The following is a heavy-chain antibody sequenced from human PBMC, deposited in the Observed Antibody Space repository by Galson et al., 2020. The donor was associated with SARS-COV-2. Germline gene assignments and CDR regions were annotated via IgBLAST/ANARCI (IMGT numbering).Heavy chain of an antibody. CDR3: ARAGGGYYDFWSGSQGPYSFDY. Sequence: ASVKVSCKASGYTFTSYYMHWVRQAPGQGLEWMGIINPSGGSTSYAQKLQGRVTMTRDTSTSTVYMELSSLRSEDTAVDYCARAGGGYYDFWSGSQGPYSFDYWGEGTLVTVSS. CDR1: GYTFTSYY. V-gene: IGHV1-46*01. CDR2: INPSGGST. J-gene: IGHJ4*02. D-gene: IGHD3-3*01.